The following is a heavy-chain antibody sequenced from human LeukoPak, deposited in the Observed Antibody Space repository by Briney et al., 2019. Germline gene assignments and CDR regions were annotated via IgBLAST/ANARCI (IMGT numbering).Heavy chain of an antibody. CDR1: GGSFSGYY. CDR3: ARTYCYDSSGFDY. Sequence: SETLSLTCAVYGGSFSGYYWSWIRQPPGKGLEWIGEINHSGSTNYYPSLKSRVTISVDTSKNQFSLKLSSVTAADTAVYYCARTYCYDSSGFDYWGQGTLVTVSS. J-gene: IGHJ4*02. D-gene: IGHD3-22*01. CDR2: INHSGST. V-gene: IGHV4-34*01.